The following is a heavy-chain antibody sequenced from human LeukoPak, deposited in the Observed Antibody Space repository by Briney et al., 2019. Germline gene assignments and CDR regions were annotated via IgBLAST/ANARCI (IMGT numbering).Heavy chain of an antibody. CDR2: IYNSWST. Sequence: SETLSLTCTVSGDSISSYYWNWIRQPPGKGLEWVGYIYNSWSTNYNPYVKSRVAISVDPSKNQFSLQLSSVTAADTAVYYCARAVDSSAYYPYWGQGTLVTVSS. V-gene: IGHV4-59*01. D-gene: IGHD3-22*01. J-gene: IGHJ4*02. CDR1: GDSISSYY. CDR3: ARAVDSSAYYPY.